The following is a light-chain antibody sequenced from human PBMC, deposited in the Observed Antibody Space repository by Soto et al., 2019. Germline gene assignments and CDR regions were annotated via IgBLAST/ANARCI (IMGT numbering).Light chain of an antibody. CDR3: QHYCTSPRS. CDR2: GAS. J-gene: IGKJ5*01. Sequence: EIVLTQSPGTLSLSPGERTTLSCRASQNVSSSFSAWYQQKPGQAPRLLIYGASSRATGIPDRFSGSGSGTDLTLTISRLEPEDFAVYYCQHYCTSPRSYGQGTRLEMK. V-gene: IGKV3-20*01. CDR1: QNVSSSF.